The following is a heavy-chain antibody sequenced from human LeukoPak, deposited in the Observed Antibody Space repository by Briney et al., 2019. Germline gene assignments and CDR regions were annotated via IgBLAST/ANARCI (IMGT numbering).Heavy chain of an antibody. D-gene: IGHD6-19*01. CDR2: ICGSGGST. V-gene: IGHV3-23*01. CDR3: ATRIAVAGTLDY. Sequence: GGSLRLSCAASGFTFSSYAMNWVRQAPGKGLEWVSAICGSGGSTYYADSVKGRFTISRDNSKNTLYLQMNSLRAEDTAVYYCATRIAVAGTLDYWGQGTLVTVSS. CDR1: GFTFSSYA. J-gene: IGHJ4*02.